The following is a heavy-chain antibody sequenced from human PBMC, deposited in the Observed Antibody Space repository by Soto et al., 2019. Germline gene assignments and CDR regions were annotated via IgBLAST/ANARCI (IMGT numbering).Heavy chain of an antibody. J-gene: IGHJ6*02. V-gene: IGHV4-4*07. D-gene: IGHD3-9*01. CDR3: ARSHYFDYYYGMDV. CDR1: GGSLSSYY. CDR2: IYISGNT. Sequence: SETLSLTCSVVGGSLSSYYWSWIRQPAGKGLEWIWRIYISGNTNSNPSLKSRVSMSIDTSKNQISLKVNSVTAADTAVYYCARSHYFDYYYGMDVWGQGITVTVSS.